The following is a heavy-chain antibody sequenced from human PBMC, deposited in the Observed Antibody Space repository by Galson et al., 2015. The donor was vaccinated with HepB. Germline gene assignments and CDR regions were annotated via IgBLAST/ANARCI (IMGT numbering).Heavy chain of an antibody. V-gene: IGHV3-11*01. CDR2: ISTTGTTI. Sequence: SLRLSCAASGFTFTDYYMSWIRQAPGKGPEWVSYISTTGTTIYYADSVKGRFTISRDNAKNSLYLQMTSLRVEDTAVYYCARESTVIPADYYYYMDVWGKGTTVTVSS. D-gene: IGHD4-11*01. CDR3: ARESTVIPADYYYYMDV. CDR1: GFTFTDYY. J-gene: IGHJ6*03.